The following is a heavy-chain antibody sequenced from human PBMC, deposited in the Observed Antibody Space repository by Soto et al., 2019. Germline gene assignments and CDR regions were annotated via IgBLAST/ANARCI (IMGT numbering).Heavy chain of an antibody. V-gene: IGHV3-23*01. Sequence: GGSLRLSCAAAGLPFSTYSPSLVRQVPGKGLEWVSAISANGQGIYYADSVRGRFTISRDNSKNTIFLHMDSLRAEDTAVYYCAKDRNYPRDQFHYWGQGTLVTVSS. CDR1: GLPFSTYS. CDR3: AKDRNYPRDQFHY. D-gene: IGHD1-7*01. CDR2: ISANGQGI. J-gene: IGHJ4*02.